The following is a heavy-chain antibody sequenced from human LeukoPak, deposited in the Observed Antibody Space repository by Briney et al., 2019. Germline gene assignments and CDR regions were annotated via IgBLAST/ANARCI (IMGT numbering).Heavy chain of an antibody. D-gene: IGHD6-19*01. CDR3: ARAPRSSGWPEGIVDI. Sequence: ASVKVSCKASGGTFSSYAISWVRQAPGQGLEWMGWISAYNGNTNYAQKLQGRVTMTTDTSTSTAYMELRSLRSDDTAVYYCARAPRSSGWPEGIVDIWGQGTMVTVSS. J-gene: IGHJ3*02. CDR1: GGTFSSYA. V-gene: IGHV1-18*01. CDR2: ISAYNGNT.